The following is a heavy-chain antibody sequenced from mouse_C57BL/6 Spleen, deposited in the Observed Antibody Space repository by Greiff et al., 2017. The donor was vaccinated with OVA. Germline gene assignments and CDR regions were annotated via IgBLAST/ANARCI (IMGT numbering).Heavy chain of an antibody. J-gene: IGHJ2*01. CDR2: ISTYYGDA. D-gene: IGHD2-4*01. Sequence: VKLMESGPELVRPGVSVKISCKGSGYTFTDYAMHWVKQSHAKSLEWIGVISTYYGDASYNQKFKDKATMTVDKSSSTAYMELARLTSEDSAVYYCARERGYDYAFDYWGQGTTLTVSS. CDR3: ARERGYDYAFDY. CDR1: GYTFTDYA. V-gene: IGHV1-67*01.